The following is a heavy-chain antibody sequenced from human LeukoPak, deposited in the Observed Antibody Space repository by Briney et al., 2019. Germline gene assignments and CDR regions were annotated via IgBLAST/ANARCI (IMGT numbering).Heavy chain of an antibody. V-gene: IGHV3-23*01. CDR3: AKYLLPAGYYYGMDV. Sequence: PGGSLRLSCAASGFTFSSYAMSWVRQAPGKGLEWVSAISGSGGSAYYADSVKGRFTISRDNSKNTLYLQMNSLRAEDTAVYYCAKYLLPAGYYYGMDVWGQGTTVTVSS. CDR2: ISGSGGSA. CDR1: GFTFSSYA. D-gene: IGHD6-13*01. J-gene: IGHJ6*02.